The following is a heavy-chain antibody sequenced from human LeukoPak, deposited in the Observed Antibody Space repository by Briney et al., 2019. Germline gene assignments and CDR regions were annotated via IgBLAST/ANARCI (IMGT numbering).Heavy chain of an antibody. CDR3: ARGYSGYDY. V-gene: IGHV4-59*11. Sequence: SETLSLTCAVSGGSISGHYCSWIRQPPGKELEWIGHIYYSGSTNYNPSLKSRVTISVDTSKNQFSLKLSSVTAADTAVYYCARGYSGYDYWGQGTLVTVSS. J-gene: IGHJ4*02. D-gene: IGHD5-12*01. CDR1: GGSISGHY. CDR2: IYYSGST.